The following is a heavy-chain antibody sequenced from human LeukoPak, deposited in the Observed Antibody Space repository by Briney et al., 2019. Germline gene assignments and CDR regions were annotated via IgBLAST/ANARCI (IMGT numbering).Heavy chain of an antibody. CDR1: GGTFSSYA. Sequence: GASVKLSCKASGGTFSSYAISWVRQAPGQGLEWKGRIIPIFGTANYAQKFQGRVTITTDEYTRTAYMELSSLRSADTAVYYSARDCNYGSSCGTPSLFDYWGQGTLVTVSS. V-gene: IGHV1-69*05. CDR3: ARDCNYGSSCGTPSLFDY. J-gene: IGHJ4*02. D-gene: IGHD6-13*01. CDR2: IIPIFGTA.